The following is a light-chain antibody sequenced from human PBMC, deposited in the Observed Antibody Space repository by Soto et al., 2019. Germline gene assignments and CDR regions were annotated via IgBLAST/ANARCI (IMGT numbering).Light chain of an antibody. Sequence: EIVVSQCPGTLSLSPGERATLSCRASQSVSNSYLAWYQQKPGQAPRLLISGASSRATGIPDRFSGSGSGTDFTLTISRLEPEDFPLYYCQQYDSSPITFGQGTRLEIK. CDR1: QSVSNSY. CDR3: QQYDSSPIT. V-gene: IGKV3-20*01. J-gene: IGKJ5*01. CDR2: GAS.